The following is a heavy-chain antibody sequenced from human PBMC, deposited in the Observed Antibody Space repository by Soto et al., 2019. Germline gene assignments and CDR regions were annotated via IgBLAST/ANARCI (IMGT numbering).Heavy chain of an antibody. CDR3: AKVDGKYSSGWYYDY. D-gene: IGHD6-19*01. CDR2: ISGSGGST. V-gene: IGHV3-23*01. Sequence: LRLSCAASGFTFSSYAMSWVRQAPGKGLEWVSAISGSGGSTYYADSVKGRFTISRDNSKNTLYLQMNSLRAEDTAVYYCAKVDGKYSSGWYYDYWGQGTLVTVSS. CDR1: GFTFSSYA. J-gene: IGHJ4*02.